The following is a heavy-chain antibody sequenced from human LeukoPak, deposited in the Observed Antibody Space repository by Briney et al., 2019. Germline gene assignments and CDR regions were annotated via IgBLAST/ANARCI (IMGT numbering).Heavy chain of an antibody. CDR3: ARGGPATTIDY. CDR2: IYTGGNT. D-gene: IGHD1-1*01. J-gene: IGHJ4*02. V-gene: IGHV3-53*04. Sequence: PGGSLRLSCAASGFTISNYYMSWVRQAPGKGLEWVSVIYTGGNTYYTDAVKGRFTISRHNSKSTLYLQMNNLRAEDTAVYYCARGGPATTIDYWGGGTLVTVSS. CDR1: GFTISNYY.